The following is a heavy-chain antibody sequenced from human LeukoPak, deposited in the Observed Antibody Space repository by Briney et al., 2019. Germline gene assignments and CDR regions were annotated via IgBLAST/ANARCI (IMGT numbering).Heavy chain of an antibody. V-gene: IGHV3-23*01. D-gene: IGHD2-15*01. CDR3: AKSTAPCSRGSCYSALES. J-gene: IGHJ4*02. CDR1: GFTFRSYV. CDR2: LNTDGAWI. Sequence: GGSLRLPCAASGFTFRSYVMSWVRLAPGKGLEWVSGLNTDGAWIYYADSVKGRFTISRDNSENTLYLQMNSLRVEDTAIYYCAKSTAPCSRGSCYSALESWGQGTLVTVSS.